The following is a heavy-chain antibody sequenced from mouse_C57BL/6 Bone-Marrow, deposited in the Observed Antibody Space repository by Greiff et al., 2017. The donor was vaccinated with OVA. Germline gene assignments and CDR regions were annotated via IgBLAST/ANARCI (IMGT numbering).Heavy chain of an antibody. CDR3: TTYCYGSSLAWFAY. CDR2: IDPENGDT. J-gene: IGHJ3*01. D-gene: IGHD1-1*01. V-gene: IGHV14-4*01. CDR1: GFTITDDY. Sequence: EVQLQQSGAELVRPGASVKLSCTASGFTITDDYMHWVKQRPEQGLEWIGWIDPENGDTEYASKFQGKATITADTSSNTAYLQLSSLPSEDTAVYYCTTYCYGSSLAWFAYWGQGTLVTVSA.